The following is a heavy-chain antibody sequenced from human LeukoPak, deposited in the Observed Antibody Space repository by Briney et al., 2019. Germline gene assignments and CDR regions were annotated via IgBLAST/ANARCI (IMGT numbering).Heavy chain of an antibody. J-gene: IGHJ6*04. D-gene: IGHD3-16*01. V-gene: IGHV3-7*03. CDR1: GFTFSSYW. CDR2: IKQDGSEK. Sequence: PGGSLRLSCAASGFTFSSYWMSWVRQAPGKGLEWVANIKQDGSEKYCVDSVKGRFTISRDNAKNSLYLQMNSLRAEDTAVYYCARDGGFDTTYYYYYYGMDVWGKGTTVTVSS. CDR3: ARDGGFDTTYYYYYYGMDV.